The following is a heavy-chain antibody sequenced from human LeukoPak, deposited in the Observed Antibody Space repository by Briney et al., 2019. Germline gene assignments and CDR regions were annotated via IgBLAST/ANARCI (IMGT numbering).Heavy chain of an antibody. CDR1: GGTFRNYA. CDR2: INPNSGGT. J-gene: IGHJ3*02. CDR3: ASSYYYDSSVFDAFDI. V-gene: IGHV1-2*02. D-gene: IGHD3-22*01. Sequence: ASVKVSCKASGGTFRNYAISWVRQAPGQGLEWMGWINPNSGGTNYAQKFQGRVTMTRDTSISTAYMELSRLRSDDTAVYYCASSYYYDSSVFDAFDIWGQGTMVTVSS.